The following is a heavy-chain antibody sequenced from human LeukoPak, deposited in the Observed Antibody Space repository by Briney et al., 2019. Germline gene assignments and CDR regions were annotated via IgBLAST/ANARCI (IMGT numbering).Heavy chain of an antibody. V-gene: IGHV3-7*03. CDR3: ARSYSGSRGSSDY. J-gene: IGHJ4*02. Sequence: QPGGSLRLSCAASGFTFSKYWMNWVRQAPGKGLEWVANINQDGSEKHYVDSVKGRFTISRDNSKNTLYLQMNSLRAEDTAVYYCARSYSGSRGSSDYWGQGTLVTVSS. D-gene: IGHD1-26*01. CDR1: GFTFSKYW. CDR2: INQDGSEK.